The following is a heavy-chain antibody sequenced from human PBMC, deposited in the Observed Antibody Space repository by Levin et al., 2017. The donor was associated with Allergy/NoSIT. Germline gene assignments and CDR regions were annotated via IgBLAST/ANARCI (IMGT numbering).Heavy chain of an antibody. V-gene: IGHV5-51*01. Sequence: GESLKISCKGSGYTFTTYWIGWVRQMPGKGLEWMGIIYPGDSDTRYSPSFQGQVTMSADKSISTAYLQWSSLKASDTAMYYCARHVGRIVYSGAFNIWGQGTMVTVSS. J-gene: IGHJ3*02. CDR1: GYTFTTYW. CDR2: IYPGDSDT. CDR3: ARHVGRIVYSGAFNI. D-gene: IGHD1-26*01.